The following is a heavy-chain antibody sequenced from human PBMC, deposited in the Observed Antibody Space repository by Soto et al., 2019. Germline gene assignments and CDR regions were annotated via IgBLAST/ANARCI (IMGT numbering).Heavy chain of an antibody. CDR1: GFTFSSYG. Sequence: QVQLVESGGGVVQPGRSLRLSCAASGFTFSSYGMHWVRQAPGKGLEWVAVISYDGSNKYYADSVKGRFTISRDNSKNTRYLQMNSLRAEDTAVYYCAKEVGGQEPIFDYWGQGTLVTVSS. CDR3: AKEVGGQEPIFDY. CDR2: ISYDGSNK. D-gene: IGHD2-15*01. J-gene: IGHJ4*02. V-gene: IGHV3-30*18.